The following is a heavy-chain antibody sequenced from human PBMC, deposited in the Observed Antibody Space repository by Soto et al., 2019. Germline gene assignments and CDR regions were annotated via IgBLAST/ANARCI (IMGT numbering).Heavy chain of an antibody. Sequence: SETLSLTCTVSGGSISSYYWSWIRQPPGKGLEWIGYIYYSGSTNYNPSLKSRVTISVDTSKNQFSLKLSSVTAADTAVYYCARGSVVVVAANFYEDWGQGTLVTVSS. CDR3: ARGSVVVVAANFYED. CDR1: GGSISSYY. D-gene: IGHD2-15*01. V-gene: IGHV4-59*01. CDR2: IYYSGST. J-gene: IGHJ4*02.